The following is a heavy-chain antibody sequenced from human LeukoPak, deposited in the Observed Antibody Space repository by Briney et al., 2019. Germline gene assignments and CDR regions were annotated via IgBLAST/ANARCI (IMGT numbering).Heavy chain of an antibody. Sequence: SETLSLTCNVSGGSISSGVYYWSWIRQHPGKGLEWIGYISYSGSTNYNPSLKSRVTISVDTSKNQFSLKLSSVTAADTAVYYCARVNHYDFWSGYYTGEWFDPWGQGTLVTVSS. CDR1: GGSISSGVYY. CDR2: ISYSGST. D-gene: IGHD3-3*01. CDR3: ARVNHYDFWSGYYTGEWFDP. V-gene: IGHV4-61*08. J-gene: IGHJ5*02.